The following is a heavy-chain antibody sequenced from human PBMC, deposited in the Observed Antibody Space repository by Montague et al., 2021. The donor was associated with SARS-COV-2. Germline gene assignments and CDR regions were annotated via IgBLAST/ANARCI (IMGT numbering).Heavy chain of an antibody. D-gene: IGHD3-9*01. CDR1: GFSLSTSGVG. CDR3: AHKTGLRYFDWLFQGNPTGGCFDL. J-gene: IGHJ2*01. V-gene: IGHV2-5*02. CDR2: XYWDDDK. Sequence: PALVKPTQTLTLTCTFSGFSLSTSGVGVGWIRQPPGKALEWLALXYWDDDKRHSPSLKSRLTITKDTSKNQVVLTMTNMDPVDTATYYCAHKTGLRYFDWLFQGNPTGGCFDLWGRGTLVTVSS.